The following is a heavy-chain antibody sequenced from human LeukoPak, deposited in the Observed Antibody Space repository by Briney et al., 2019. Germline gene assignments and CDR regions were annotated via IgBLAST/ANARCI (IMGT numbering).Heavy chain of an antibody. J-gene: IGHJ3*02. Sequence: GGSLRLSCAASGFTVSNYAMHWVRQAPGKGLEYVSALNSDRISTYYADSVRGRFTISRDNSKNTLFLQMGSLRPEDMAVYYCARRAGSGTTAFDIWGPGTMATVSS. V-gene: IGHV3-64*02. CDR1: GFTVSNYA. CDR2: LNSDRIST. CDR3: ARRAGSGTTAFDI. D-gene: IGHD1-1*01.